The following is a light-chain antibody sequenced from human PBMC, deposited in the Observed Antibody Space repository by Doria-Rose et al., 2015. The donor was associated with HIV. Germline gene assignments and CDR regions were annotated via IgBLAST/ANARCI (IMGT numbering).Light chain of an antibody. CDR2: QDR. CDR3: QAWDSSTAV. J-gene: IGLJ1*01. V-gene: IGLV3-1*01. Sequence: LGDKNACWYQQEPGQSPVLVIYQDRKRPSGIPGRISGSNSGNTATLTISGTQAMDEADYYCQAWDSSTAVFGTGTKVTVL. CDR1: LGDKN.